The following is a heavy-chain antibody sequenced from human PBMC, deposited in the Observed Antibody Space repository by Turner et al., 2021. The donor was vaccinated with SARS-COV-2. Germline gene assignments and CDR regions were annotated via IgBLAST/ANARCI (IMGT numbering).Heavy chain of an antibody. V-gene: IGHV4-39*01. J-gene: IGHJ5*02. CDR2: IYYSGST. Sequence: QLQLQESGPGLVKPSETLSLTCTVSGGSISNSNYYWGWIRQPPGKVPEWIGRIYYSGSTCDNSSLKSRVTISVDTSKNQYSLKLSAVNTADSALYYCSRHACVVGGSTFDPWRQRTLVTVSS. D-gene: IGHD3-16*01. CDR1: GGSISNSNYY. CDR3: SRHACVVGGSTFDP.